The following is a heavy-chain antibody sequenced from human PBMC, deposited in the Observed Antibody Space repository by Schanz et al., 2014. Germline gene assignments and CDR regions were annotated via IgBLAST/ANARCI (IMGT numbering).Heavy chain of an antibody. CDR1: GFTFSNYA. Sequence: EVQLVESGGGLVQPGGSLRLSCAASGFTFSNYAMHWVRQAPGKGLEWVSVLYNNGAAYYAESVRGRFAISRDNSKNTLYLQMNSLSADDTAVYYCAKGQGAVINNWYFDLWGRGTLVTVSS. CDR2: LYNNGAA. CDR3: AKGQGAVINNWYFDL. D-gene: IGHD2-21*01. J-gene: IGHJ2*01. V-gene: IGHV3-66*01.